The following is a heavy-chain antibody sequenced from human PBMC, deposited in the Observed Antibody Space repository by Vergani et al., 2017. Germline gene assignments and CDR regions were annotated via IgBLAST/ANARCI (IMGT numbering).Heavy chain of an antibody. J-gene: IGHJ4*02. CDR3: ASSYGSGRFLGY. V-gene: IGHV1-46*01. Sequence: QVQLVQSGAEVKKPGASVKVSCKASGYTFTSYYMHWVRQAPGQGLEWMGIINPSGGSTSYAQKFQGRVTMTRDTSTSTVYMELSSLRSEDTAVYYCASSYGSGRFLGYGGQGTLVTVSS. CDR2: INPSGGST. D-gene: IGHD3-10*01. CDR1: GYTFTSYY.